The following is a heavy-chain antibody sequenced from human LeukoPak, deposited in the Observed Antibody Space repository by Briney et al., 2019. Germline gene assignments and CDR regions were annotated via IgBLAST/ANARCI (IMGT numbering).Heavy chain of an antibody. V-gene: IGHV3-30*04. Sequence: KPGGSLRLSCAASGFTFSSYAMHWVRQAPGKGLEWVAVISYDGSNKYYADSVKGRFTISRDNSKNTLYLQMNSLRAEDTAVYYCARDDSSSGPTFDYWGQGTLVTVSS. CDR1: GFTFSSYA. CDR3: ARDDSSSGPTFDY. CDR2: ISYDGSNK. D-gene: IGHD6-6*01. J-gene: IGHJ4*02.